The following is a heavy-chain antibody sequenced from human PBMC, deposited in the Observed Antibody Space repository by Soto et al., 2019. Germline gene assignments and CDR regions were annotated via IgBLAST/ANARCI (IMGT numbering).Heavy chain of an antibody. Sequence: QVHLEQSEAEVKKPGSSVKVSCKASGGTFSSYTVSWVRQAPGQGLEWVGGIIPVFNTTYYAQKFQGRVTILADKSTSTAYMELSNLRSEDTAVYYCARSLGRGWTPYWGQGTLVTVSS. D-gene: IGHD6-19*01. CDR1: GGTFSSYT. CDR2: IIPVFNTT. J-gene: IGHJ4*02. V-gene: IGHV1-69*06. CDR3: ARSLGRGWTPY.